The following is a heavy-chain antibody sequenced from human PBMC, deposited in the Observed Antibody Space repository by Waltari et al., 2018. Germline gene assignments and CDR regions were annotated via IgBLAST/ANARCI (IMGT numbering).Heavy chain of an antibody. CDR3: AREGFWSGFNEDY. J-gene: IGHJ4*02. V-gene: IGHV3-7*01. D-gene: IGHD3-3*01. Sequence: EVQLVGSGGGLVRPGGALRLSCAASGSPFRSLCVSGVRQAPGEGLDWVANIKQDGSEKYYVDSVKVRFTISSDNATNSLYLQMNSLRAEDTAVYYCAREGFWSGFNEDYWGQGTLVTVSS. CDR1: GSPFRSLC. CDR2: IKQDGSEK.